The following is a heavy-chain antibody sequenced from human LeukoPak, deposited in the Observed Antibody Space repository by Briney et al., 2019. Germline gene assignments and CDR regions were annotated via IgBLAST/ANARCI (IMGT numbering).Heavy chain of an antibody. CDR3: ARHGSSTENYYGMDV. V-gene: IGHV5-51*01. D-gene: IGHD6-13*01. Sequence: GDSLKIFCKVSGYSFTIYGIGWVRQMRGKGRECMGISYPGDSDTRYSPSSQGQLIISADKSISTASLQWSSLKASDTAMYCCARHGSSTENYYGMDVWGKGTTVTVSS. J-gene: IGHJ6*04. CDR2: SYPGDSDT. CDR1: GYSFTIYG.